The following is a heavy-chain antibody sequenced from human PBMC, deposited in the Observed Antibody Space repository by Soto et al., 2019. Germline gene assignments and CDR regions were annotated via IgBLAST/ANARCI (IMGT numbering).Heavy chain of an antibody. CDR1: GDSINSAGYY. J-gene: IGHJ4*02. V-gene: IGHV4-31*03. CDR2: IYYSGST. Sequence: QVQLQESGPGLVKPSQTLSLTCTVSGDSINSAGYYWSWIRQHPGKGLEWFGYIYYSGSTYYNPSLKSRVTISVDTSKNQFSLKLSSVTAADTAVYYGAQVVVGGGYYFDFWGQGTLVTVSS. CDR3: AQVVVGGGYYFDF. D-gene: IGHD2-21*01.